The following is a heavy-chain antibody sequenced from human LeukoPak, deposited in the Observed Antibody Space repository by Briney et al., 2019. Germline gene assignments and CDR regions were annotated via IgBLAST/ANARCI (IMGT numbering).Heavy chain of an antibody. V-gene: IGHV1-2*06. J-gene: IGHJ4*02. Sequence: ASVKVSCKASGYTFTGYYMHWVRQAPGQGLEWMGRINPNSGGTNYAQKFLGRVTMTRDTSISTAYMELSRLRSDDTAVYYCARVWGITMVRGVIAPVYFDYWGQGTLVTVSS. CDR3: ARVWGITMVRGVIAPVYFDY. CDR1: GYTFTGYY. D-gene: IGHD3-10*01. CDR2: INPNSGGT.